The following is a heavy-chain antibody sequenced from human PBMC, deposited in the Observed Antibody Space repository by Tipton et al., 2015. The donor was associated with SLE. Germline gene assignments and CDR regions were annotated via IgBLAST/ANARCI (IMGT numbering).Heavy chain of an antibody. V-gene: IGHV3-30-3*01. CDR2: ISYDGSNK. CDR1: GFTFSSYA. CDR3: ARGGSSSWRGAFDI. J-gene: IGHJ3*02. Sequence: QLVQSGGGVVQPGRSLRLSCAASGFTFSSYAMHWVRQAPGKGLEWVAVISYDGSNKYYADSVKGRFTISRDNSKNTLYLQMNSLRAEDTAVYYCARGGSSSWRGAFDIWGQGTMVTVSS. D-gene: IGHD6-13*01.